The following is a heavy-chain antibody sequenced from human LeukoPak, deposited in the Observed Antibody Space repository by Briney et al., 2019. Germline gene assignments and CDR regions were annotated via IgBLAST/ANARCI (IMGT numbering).Heavy chain of an antibody. V-gene: IGHV3-74*01. CDR1: GFTFSYYW. CDR3: ARDLSYSGIDY. J-gene: IGHJ4*02. Sequence: GGSLRLSCAASGFTFSYYWMHWVRQAPGKGLVWVSRIKSDGSITEYADSVKGRFTISRDNAKSTLYLQMNSLRAEDTAVYYCARDLSYSGIDYWGQGTLVTVSS. CDR2: IKSDGSIT. D-gene: IGHD1-26*01.